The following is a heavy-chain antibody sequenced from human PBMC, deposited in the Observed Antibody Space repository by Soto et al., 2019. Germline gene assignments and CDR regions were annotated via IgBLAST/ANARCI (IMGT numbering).Heavy chain of an antibody. J-gene: IGHJ3*02. CDR3: ARDPLPEHIVVVTADDAFDI. CDR2: IIPILGIA. CDR1: GGTFSSYT. D-gene: IGHD2-21*02. Sequence: SVKVSCKASGGTFSSYTISWVRQAPGQGLEWMGRIIPILGIANYAQKFQGRVTITADKSTSTAYMELSSLRSEDTAVYYCARDPLPEHIVVVTADDAFDIWGQGTMVTVSS. V-gene: IGHV1-69*04.